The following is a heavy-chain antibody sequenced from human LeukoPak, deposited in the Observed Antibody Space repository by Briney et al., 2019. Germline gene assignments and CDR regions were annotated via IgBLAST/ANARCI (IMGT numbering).Heavy chain of an antibody. CDR3: ATQYYDILTGPVNNWFDP. CDR2: MNPNSGNT. CDR1: GGTFSSYS. D-gene: IGHD3-9*01. Sequence: ASVKVSCKASGGTFSSYSISWVRQAPGHGLEWMGWMNPNSGNTGYAQKFQGRVTMTRNTSISTAYMELSSLRSEDTAVYYCATQYYDILTGPVNNWFDPWGQGTLVTVSS. V-gene: IGHV1-8*02. J-gene: IGHJ5*02.